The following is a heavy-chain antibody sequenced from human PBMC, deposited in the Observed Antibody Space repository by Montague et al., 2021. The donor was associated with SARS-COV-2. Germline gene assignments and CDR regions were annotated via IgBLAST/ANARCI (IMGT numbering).Heavy chain of an antibody. J-gene: IGHJ3*02. CDR3: ARENLGGEGTDAFDI. CDR1: GDSDGAGEVR. CDR2: SCYGSNDYN. V-gene: IGHV6-1*01. Sequence: CAISGDSDGAGEVRWRWEKHTSARGPLGQGESCYGSNDYNVYASSVKTRITINPDTSRNQFSLHLKSVTPEDSAVYYCARENLGGEGTDAFDIWGQGTVVTVSS. D-gene: IGHD1-1*01.